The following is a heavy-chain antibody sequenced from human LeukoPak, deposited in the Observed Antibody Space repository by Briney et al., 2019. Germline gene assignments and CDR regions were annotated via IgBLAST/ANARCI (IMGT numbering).Heavy chain of an antibody. J-gene: IGHJ6*02. CDR1: GYTFTSYG. CDR2: SSAYNGNT. D-gene: IGHD5-18*01. Sequence: GASVKVSCKASGYTFTSYGISWVRQAPGQGLEWMGWSSAYNGNTNYAQKLQGRVTMTTDTSTSTAYMELRSLRSDDTAVYYCARDGLDTAMGNYYYYGMDVWGQGTTVTVSS. CDR3: ARDGLDTAMGNYYYYGMDV. V-gene: IGHV1-18*01.